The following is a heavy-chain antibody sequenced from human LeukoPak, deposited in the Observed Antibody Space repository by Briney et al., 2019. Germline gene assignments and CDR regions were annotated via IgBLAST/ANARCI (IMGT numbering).Heavy chain of an antibody. J-gene: IGHJ4*02. Sequence: GGSLRLSCAASGFTFSSYWMSWVRQAPGKGLEWVANIKQDGSEKYYVDSVKGRFTISRDNAKNSLYLQMNSLRAEDTAVYYCARGSGPGNYVWGIGEMWTHWGQGTLVTVSS. CDR2: IKQDGSEK. D-gene: IGHD3-16*01. V-gene: IGHV3-7*03. CDR1: GFTFSSYW. CDR3: ARGSGPGNYVWGIGEMWTH.